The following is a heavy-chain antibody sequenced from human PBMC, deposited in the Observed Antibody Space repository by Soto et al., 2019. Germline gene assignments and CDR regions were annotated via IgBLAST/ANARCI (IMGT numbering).Heavy chain of an antibody. J-gene: IGHJ5*02. CDR2: ISSNSAYI. D-gene: IGHD6-13*01. Sequence: GGSLRLSCAASGFTFRSFTMNWVRQAPGKGLEWVSTISSNSAYIYYTDALRCRFTISRDNAKNSLHLQMNSLRAEDTAVYYCTRDASRDSSARGWFDPWGPGTLVTVSS. CDR3: TRDASRDSSARGWFDP. CDR1: GFTFRSFT. V-gene: IGHV3-21*01.